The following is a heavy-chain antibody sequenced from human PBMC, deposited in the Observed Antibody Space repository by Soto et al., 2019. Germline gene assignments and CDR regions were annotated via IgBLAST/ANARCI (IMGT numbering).Heavy chain of an antibody. V-gene: IGHV3-66*01. CDR1: GLIVTSTY. J-gene: IGHJ3*02. Sequence: EVLLVESGGGLVQPGGSLSLSCAASGLIVTSTYRNWFRQAPGKGLEWVAFISNDGDTPYADSVRGRFSLSRDISTNTLHLQMSSLRVEDTAVYYCAREDRYCRGSSCSITGDAFDIWGQGTMVTVSS. D-gene: IGHD2-15*01. CDR3: AREDRYCRGSSCSITGDAFDI. CDR2: ISNDGDT.